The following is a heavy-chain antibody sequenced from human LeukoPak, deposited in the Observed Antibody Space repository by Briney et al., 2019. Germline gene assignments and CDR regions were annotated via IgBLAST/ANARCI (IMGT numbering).Heavy chain of an antibody. V-gene: IGHV3-11*04. Sequence: PGGSLRLSCAASGFTFSDYYMSWIRQAPGKGLEWVSYISSSGTGIYDADSVKGRFSISRDNAKNSLYLQMNSLRAEDTAVYYCARDKSSGWYRRGAFDIWGQGTMVTVSS. CDR1: GFTFSDYY. D-gene: IGHD6-19*01. CDR2: ISSSGTGI. CDR3: ARDKSSGWYRRGAFDI. J-gene: IGHJ3*02.